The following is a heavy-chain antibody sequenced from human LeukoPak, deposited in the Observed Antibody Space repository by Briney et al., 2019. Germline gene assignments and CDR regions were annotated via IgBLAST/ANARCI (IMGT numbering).Heavy chain of an antibody. Sequence: GASVKVSCNISGYTLTDFSMHWVRQAPGKALEWVGGFNGEDAGPIYAPHFRGRVTVTEDTSTDTAYMELSSLRSEDTAVYFCATLDSYYDNSGRPLIPDWGQGTLVTVSS. J-gene: IGHJ4*02. CDR1: GYTLTDFS. D-gene: IGHD3-22*01. CDR3: ATLDSYYDNSGRPLIPD. CDR2: FNGEDAGP. V-gene: IGHV1-24*01.